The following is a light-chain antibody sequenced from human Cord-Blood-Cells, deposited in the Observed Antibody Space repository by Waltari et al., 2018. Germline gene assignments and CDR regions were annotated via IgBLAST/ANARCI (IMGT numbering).Light chain of an antibody. V-gene: IGLV2-14*01. CDR2: DVS. CDR1: SSDVGGYNY. Sequence: QSALTQPASVSGSPGQSITISCTGTSSDVGGYNYVSWYQQHPGKAPKLMIYDVSNRPSVVSNRFSGSNSGNTASLTISGLQAEDEADYYCSSYTSSSVGFGGGTKLTVL. J-gene: IGLJ2*01. CDR3: SSYTSSSVG.